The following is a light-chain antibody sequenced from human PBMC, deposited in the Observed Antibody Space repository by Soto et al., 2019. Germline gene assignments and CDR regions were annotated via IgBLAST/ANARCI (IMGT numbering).Light chain of an antibody. CDR1: QSISSY. Sequence: DIQMTQSPSSLSASVGDRVTITCRASQSISSYLNWYQQKPGKAPKLLIYAASSLQSGVQSRFSGSGSGTDFTLTISSLQPEDFATYYCQQSYSTPWTFGQWTKVEIK. CDR3: QQSYSTPWT. J-gene: IGKJ1*01. CDR2: AAS. V-gene: IGKV1-39*01.